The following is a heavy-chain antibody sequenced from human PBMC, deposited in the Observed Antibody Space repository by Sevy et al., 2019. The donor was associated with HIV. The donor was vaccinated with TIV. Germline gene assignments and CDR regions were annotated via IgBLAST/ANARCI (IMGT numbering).Heavy chain of an antibody. CDR3: ATDRISDWFFDS. Sequence: GGSLRLSCTASGFTFTDYVMNWVRQAPGRGLEWVSSIGVSGGSTHYADSVKGRFTISRDNSKNTLYLQMNSLRAEDTAVYYCATDRISDWFFDSWGQGTLVTVSS. J-gene: IGHJ4*02. CDR2: IGVSGGST. V-gene: IGHV3-23*01. D-gene: IGHD3-9*01. CDR1: GFTFTDYV.